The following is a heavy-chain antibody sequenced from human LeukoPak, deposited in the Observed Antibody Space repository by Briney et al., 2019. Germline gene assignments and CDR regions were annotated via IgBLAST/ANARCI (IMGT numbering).Heavy chain of an antibody. V-gene: IGHV3-7*01. CDR3: ARGNAMGV. CDR2: INQDGSER. J-gene: IGHJ6*02. Sequence: PGGSLRLSYAASGFTFSSYWMTWVRQAPGKGLEWVANINQDGSERYYVGSVKGRFTISRDNAKNSLSLQMNSLRAEDTALYYCARGNAMGVWGQGTTVTASS. CDR1: GFTFSSYW.